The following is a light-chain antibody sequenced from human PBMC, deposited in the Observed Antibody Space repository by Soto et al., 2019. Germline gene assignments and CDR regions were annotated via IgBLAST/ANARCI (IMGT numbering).Light chain of an antibody. CDR3: CTYAGSNTYV. Sequence: QSVLTQPASVSGSPGQSITISCTGTSSDVGRYNLVTWYQHYPGKAPELMIYDVSKRPSGVVNRFSGSKSGNTASLTISGLQAEDEADYYCCTYAGSNTYVFGTGTKSPS. V-gene: IGLV2-23*02. CDR2: DVS. J-gene: IGLJ1*01. CDR1: SSDVGRYNL.